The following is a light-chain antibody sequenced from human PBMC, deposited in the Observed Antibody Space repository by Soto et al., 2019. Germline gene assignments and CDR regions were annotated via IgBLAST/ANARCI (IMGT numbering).Light chain of an antibody. CDR2: GAS. CDR3: QQYGSSPLT. CDR1: QSVSSNS. J-gene: IGKJ4*01. Sequence: EIVLTQSPDTLSLSPGERATLSCRASQSVSSNSLAWYQQKPGQAPWLLIYGASSRATGIPDRFSGSGSGTDFTLTISRLEPEDFAVYFCQQYGSSPLTFGGGTKVEIK. V-gene: IGKV3-20*01.